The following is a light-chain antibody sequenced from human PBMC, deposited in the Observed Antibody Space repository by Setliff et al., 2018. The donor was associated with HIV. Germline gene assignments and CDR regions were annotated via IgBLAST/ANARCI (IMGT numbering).Light chain of an antibody. Sequence: SYELTQPPSVSVPPGQTARITCSGDALPKQYAYWYQQKPGQAPVVVIYKDSERHSGIPERFSGSSSGTTVTLTISGVQAEDEADYYCQAADSSGTYVFGTGTKVTVL. V-gene: IGLV3-25*03. CDR1: ALPKQY. CDR3: QAADSSGTYV. J-gene: IGLJ1*01. CDR2: KDS.